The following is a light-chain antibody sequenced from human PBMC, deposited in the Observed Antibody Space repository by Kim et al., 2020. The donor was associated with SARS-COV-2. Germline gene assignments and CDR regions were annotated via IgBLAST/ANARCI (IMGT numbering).Light chain of an antibody. CDR1: SLRSYY. CDR3: NSRDSSVNPLRV. V-gene: IGLV3-19*01. J-gene: IGLJ1*01. Sequence: SSELTQDPAVSVALGQTVRITCQGDSLRSYYASWYQQKPGQAPVLVIYGKNNRPSGIPDRFSGSSSGNTASLTITGAQAEAEADYYCNSRDSSVNPLRVF. CDR2: GKN.